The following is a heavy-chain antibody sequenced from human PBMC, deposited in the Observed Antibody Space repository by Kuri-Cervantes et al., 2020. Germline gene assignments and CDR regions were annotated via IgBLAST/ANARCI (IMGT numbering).Heavy chain of an antibody. CDR3: ARAPGSRGVVPAAFDI. D-gene: IGHD2-2*01. CDR1: GGSISSYY. V-gene: IGHV4-59*01. CDR2: IYYSGST. Sequence: GSLRLSCTVSGGSISSYYWSWIRQPPGEGLEWIGYIYYSGSTKYNPSLKSRVTISVDTSKNQFSLKLSSVTAADTAVYYCARAPGSRGVVPAAFDIWGQGTMVTVSS. J-gene: IGHJ3*02.